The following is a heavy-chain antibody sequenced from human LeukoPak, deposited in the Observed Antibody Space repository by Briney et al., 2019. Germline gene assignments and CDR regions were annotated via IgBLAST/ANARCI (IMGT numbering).Heavy chain of an antibody. D-gene: IGHD1-26*01. CDR2: IYYSGYT. CDR3: ARETVGATHFDY. CDR1: GGSISTYY. Sequence: SETLSLTCTVSGGSISTYYWSWIRQPPGKGLEWIGYIYYSGYTNYNPSLKSRVTMSVDTSKNQFSLKLTSATAADTAVYYCARETVGATHFDYWGQGTLATVSS. J-gene: IGHJ4*02. V-gene: IGHV4-59*01.